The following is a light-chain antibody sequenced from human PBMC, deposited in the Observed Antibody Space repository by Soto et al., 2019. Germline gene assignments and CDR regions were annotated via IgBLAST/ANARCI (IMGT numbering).Light chain of an antibody. CDR1: SSDVGGYNY. CDR2: DVS. Sequence: QSALTQPRSVSGSPGQSVTISCTGTSSDVGGYNYVSWYQQHPGKAPKLMIYDVSKRPSGVPDRFSGSKSGNTASLTISGPQAEDEADYYCCSYAGSYNVVFGGGTKLTVL. CDR3: CSYAGSYNVV. J-gene: IGLJ2*01. V-gene: IGLV2-11*01.